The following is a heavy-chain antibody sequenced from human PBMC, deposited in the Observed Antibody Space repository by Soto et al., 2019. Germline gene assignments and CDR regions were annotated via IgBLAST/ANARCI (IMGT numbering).Heavy chain of an antibody. CDR2: ISSSSSYI. CDR1: GFTFSSYS. CDR3: ARVVLRFLEWFGAFDI. J-gene: IGHJ3*02. V-gene: IGHV3-21*01. D-gene: IGHD3-3*01. Sequence: MTGGSLRLSCAASGFTFSSYSMNWVRQAPGKGLEWVSSISSSSSYIYYADSVKGRFTISRDNAKNSLYLQMNSLRAEDTAVYYCARVVLRFLEWFGAFDIWGQGTMVTVSS.